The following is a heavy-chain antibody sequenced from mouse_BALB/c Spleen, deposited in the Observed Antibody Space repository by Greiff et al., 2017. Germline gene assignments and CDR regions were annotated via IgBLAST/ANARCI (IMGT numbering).Heavy chain of an antibody. CDR1: GYTFTDYN. J-gene: IGHJ4*01. CDR3: ASITTVVDAMDY. D-gene: IGHD1-1*01. V-gene: IGHV1-18*01. Sequence: EVKLMESGPELVKPGASVKIPCKASGYTFTDYNMDWVKQSHGKSLEWIGDINPNNGGTIYNQKFKGKATLTVDKSSSTAYMELRSLTSEDTAVYYCASITTVVDAMDYWGQGTSVTVSS. CDR2: INPNNGGT.